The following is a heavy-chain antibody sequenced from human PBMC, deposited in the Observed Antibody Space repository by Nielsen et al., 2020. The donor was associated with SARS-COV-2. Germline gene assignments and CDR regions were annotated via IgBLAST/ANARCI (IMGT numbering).Heavy chain of an antibody. J-gene: IGHJ3*02. V-gene: IGHV3-30*04. CDR2: ISYDGSNK. CDR1: GFTFSSYA. Sequence: GGSLRLSCAASGFTFSSYAMHWVRQAPGKGLEWVAVISYDGSNKYYADSVKGRFTISRDNSKNTLYLQMNSLRAEDTAVYFCGRAFDIWGQGTMVTVSS. CDR3: GRAFDI.